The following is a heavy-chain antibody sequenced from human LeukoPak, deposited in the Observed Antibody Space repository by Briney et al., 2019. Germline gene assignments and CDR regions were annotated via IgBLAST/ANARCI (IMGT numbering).Heavy chain of an antibody. V-gene: IGHV3-15*07. CDR3: STTYYYDSSEGY. CDR1: GFTFSNAW. J-gene: IGHJ4*02. CDR2: IKSKTDGGTT. D-gene: IGHD3-22*01. Sequence: GGSLRLSCAASGFTFSNAWMNWVRQAPGKGLEWVGRIKSKTDGGTTDYAAPVKGRFTISRDDSKNTLYLQMNSLKAEDTAVYYCSTTYYYDSSEGYWGQGTLVTVSS.